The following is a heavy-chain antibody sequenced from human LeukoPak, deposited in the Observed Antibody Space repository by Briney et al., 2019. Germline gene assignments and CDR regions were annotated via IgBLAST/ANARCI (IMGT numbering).Heavy chain of an antibody. CDR3: AREEWELLGIDY. CDR2: INTDGSST. CDR1: GFTFSSYW. J-gene: IGHJ4*02. D-gene: IGHD1-26*01. V-gene: IGHV3-74*01. Sequence: PGGSLRLSCAASGFTFSSYWMHWVRQAPGKGLVWVSRINTDGSSTSYADSVKGRFTISRDNAKNTLYLQMNSLRAEDTAVYYCAREEWELLGIDYWGQGTLVTVSS.